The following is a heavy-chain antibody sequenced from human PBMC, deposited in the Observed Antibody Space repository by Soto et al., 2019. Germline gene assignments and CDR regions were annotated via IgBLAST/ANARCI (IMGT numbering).Heavy chain of an antibody. Sequence: GGSLRLSCAASGFTFSSYAMHWVRQAPGKGLEWVAVISYDGSNKYYADSVKGRFTISRDNSKNTLYLQMNSLRAEDTAVYYCARDRVPYHSLGYCSGGSCYPAGYYGMDVWGQGTTVTVSS. CDR3: ARDRVPYHSLGYCSGGSCYPAGYYGMDV. V-gene: IGHV3-30-3*01. J-gene: IGHJ6*02. D-gene: IGHD2-15*01. CDR1: GFTFSSYA. CDR2: ISYDGSNK.